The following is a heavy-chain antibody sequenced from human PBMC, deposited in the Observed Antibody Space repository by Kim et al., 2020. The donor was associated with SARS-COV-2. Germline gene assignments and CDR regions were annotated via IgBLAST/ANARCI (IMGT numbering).Heavy chain of an antibody. J-gene: IGHJ4*02. Sequence: ADSVKGRFTISRDTSENRLYLQMNSLRVEDTALYYCAKRLGGYGSGSYDYWGQGILVTVSS. D-gene: IGHD3-10*01. CDR3: AKRLGGYGSGSYDY. V-gene: IGHV3-23*01.